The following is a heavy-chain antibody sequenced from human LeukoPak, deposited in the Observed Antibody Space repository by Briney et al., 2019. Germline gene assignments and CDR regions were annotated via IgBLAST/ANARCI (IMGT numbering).Heavy chain of an antibody. D-gene: IGHD6-13*01. J-gene: IGHJ1*01. CDR3: ARGFGSTWLEY. CDR2: IYPGDSDT. Sequence: GESLNISCKGPGYSFTSYWIGWVRQMPGKGLEWMGIIYPGDSDTRYSPSFQGQVTISADKSLTTAYLQWSSLKASDTAMYYCARGFGSTWLEYWGQGTLVTVSS. V-gene: IGHV5-51*01. CDR1: GYSFTSYW.